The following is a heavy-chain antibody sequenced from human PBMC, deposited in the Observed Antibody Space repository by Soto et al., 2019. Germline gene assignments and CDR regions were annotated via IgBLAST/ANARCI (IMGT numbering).Heavy chain of an antibody. CDR3: ARDRAYYYGSGSYYGMDV. CDR1: GYTFTSYD. V-gene: IGHV1-8*01. J-gene: IGHJ6*02. D-gene: IGHD3-10*01. CDR2: MNPNSGNT. Sequence: GESLKISCKASGYTFTSYDINWVRQATGQGLEWMGWMNPNSGNTGYTQKFQGRVTMTRNTSISTAYMELSSLRSEDTAVYYCARDRAYYYGSGSYYGMDVWGQGTTVTVSS.